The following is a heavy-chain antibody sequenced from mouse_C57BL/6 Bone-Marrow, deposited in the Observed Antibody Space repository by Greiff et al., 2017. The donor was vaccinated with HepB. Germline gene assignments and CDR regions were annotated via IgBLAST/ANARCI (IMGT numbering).Heavy chain of an antibody. CDR3: ARPVSTVVATDY. J-gene: IGHJ2*01. CDR2: IYPSSGNT. Sequence: QVQLQQPGAELARPGASVKLSCKASGYTFTSYGISWVKQRTGQGLEWIGEIYPSSGNTYYNEKFKGKATLTADKSSSTAYMQLSRLTSEDSAVYFCARPVSTVVATDYWGQGTTLTVSS. CDR1: GYTFTSYG. V-gene: IGHV1-81*01. D-gene: IGHD1-1*01.